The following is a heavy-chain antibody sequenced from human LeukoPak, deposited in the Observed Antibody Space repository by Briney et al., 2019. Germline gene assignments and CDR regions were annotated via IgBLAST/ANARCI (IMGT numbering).Heavy chain of an antibody. CDR2: IYYSGST. J-gene: IGHJ4*02. Sequence: PSQTLSLTCTVSGGSISSGDYYWSWIRQPPGKGLEWIGYIYYSGSTYYNPSLKSRVTISVDTSKDQFSLKLSSVTAADTAVYYCARGDNYYDSSGYDYWGQGTLVTVSS. CDR3: ARGDNYYDSSGYDY. D-gene: IGHD3-22*01. V-gene: IGHV4-30-4*01. CDR1: GGSISSGDYY.